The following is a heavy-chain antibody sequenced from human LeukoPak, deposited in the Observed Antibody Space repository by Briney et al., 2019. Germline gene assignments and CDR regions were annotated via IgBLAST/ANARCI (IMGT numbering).Heavy chain of an antibody. D-gene: IGHD3-22*01. CDR1: GYTFTDYY. CDR3: ARGGYYDSSGYYYFDY. J-gene: IGHJ4*02. Sequence: ASVKVSCKASGYTFTDYYIHWVRQAPGQGLEWMGIINPSGGSTSYAQKFQGRVTMTRDTSTSTVYMELSSLRSEDTAVYYCARGGYYDSSGYYYFDYWGQGTLVTVSS. V-gene: IGHV1-46*01. CDR2: INPSGGST.